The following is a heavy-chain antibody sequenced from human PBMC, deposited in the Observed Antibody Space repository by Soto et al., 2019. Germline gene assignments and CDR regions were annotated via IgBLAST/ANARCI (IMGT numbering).Heavy chain of an antibody. D-gene: IGHD1-26*01. J-gene: IGHJ4*02. Sequence: QVQLVQSGAEVKKPGASVKVSCKASGYTFTGYYMHWVRQAPGQGLEWMGWINPNSGGTNYAQKFQGRVTMTRDTSISTAYMELSRLISDDTAVYYCERDTGTWELNCDYWGQGTLVTVSS. CDR3: ERDTGTWELNCDY. V-gene: IGHV1-2*02. CDR1: GYTFTGYY. CDR2: INPNSGGT.